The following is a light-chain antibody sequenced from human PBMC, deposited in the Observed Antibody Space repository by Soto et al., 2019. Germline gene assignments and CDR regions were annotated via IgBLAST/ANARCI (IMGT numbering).Light chain of an antibody. V-gene: IGLV7-46*01. CDR3: LLSYSGARPVV. CDR2: DTS. CDR1: TGAVTSGHY. J-gene: IGLJ2*01. Sequence: QTVVTQEPSLTVSPGGTVTLTCGSSTGAVTSGHYPYWFQQKPGLAARTLIYDTSNKHSWTPARFSGSLLGGKAALTLSGAQPEDEAEYYCLLSYSGARPVVFGGGTKLTVL.